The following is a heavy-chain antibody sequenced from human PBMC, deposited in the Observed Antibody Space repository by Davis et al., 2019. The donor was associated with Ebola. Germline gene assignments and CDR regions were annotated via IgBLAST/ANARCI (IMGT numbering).Heavy chain of an antibody. CDR2: IYNGGST. J-gene: IGHJ4*02. Sequence: PGGSLRLSCAASGFTFSDYYMSWVRQAPGKGLEWVSVIYNGGSTYYADSVKGRFTISRDNAKNTLYLQMNSLRAEDTAVYYCARGATVVKALDYWGQGTLVTVSS. D-gene: IGHD4-23*01. V-gene: IGHV3-66*01. CDR1: GFTFSDYY. CDR3: ARGATVVKALDY.